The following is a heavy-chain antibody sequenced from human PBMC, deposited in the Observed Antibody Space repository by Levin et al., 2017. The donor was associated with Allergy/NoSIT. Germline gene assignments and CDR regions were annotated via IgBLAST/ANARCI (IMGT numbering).Heavy chain of an antibody. CDR2: INPADSDT. Sequence: GESLKISCKASGYSFSTFWIGWVRQLPGKRTEWMAYINPADSDTRYSPSFKGQVTISVDKATRTTYLRWASLRASDTATYFCAKSRVNAALDFDYWGQGTLVTVSS. D-gene: IGHD2-21*01. CDR1: GYSFSTFW. CDR3: AKSRVNAALDFDY. J-gene: IGHJ4*02. V-gene: IGHV5-51*01.